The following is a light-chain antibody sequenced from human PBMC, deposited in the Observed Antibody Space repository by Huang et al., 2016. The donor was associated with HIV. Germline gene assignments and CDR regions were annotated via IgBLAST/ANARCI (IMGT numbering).Light chain of an antibody. CDR2: AAS. J-gene: IGKJ1*01. CDR1: QTINTD. CDR3: QQYNDWPRS. Sequence: EIVMTQSPGTLSVAPGERATLSCRTSQTINTDLAWFQQNPGQAPRLLIYAASTRTAYFPGRVSGSGSRTEFTLTISSLQSEDIAVYYCQQYNDWPRSFGQGTKVEIK. V-gene: IGKV3-15*01.